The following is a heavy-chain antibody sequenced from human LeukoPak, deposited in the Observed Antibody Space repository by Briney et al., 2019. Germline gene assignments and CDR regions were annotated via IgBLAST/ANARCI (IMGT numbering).Heavy chain of an antibody. V-gene: IGHV4-59*08. CDR3: ARRGTSSWYSGTTSGWFDP. CDR1: GGSISSYY. Sequence: PSETLSLTCTVSGGSISSYYWSWIRQPPGKGLEWIGYIYYSGSTNYNPSLKSRVTISVDTSKNQFSLKLSSVTAADTAVYYCARRGTSSWYSGTTSGWFDPWGPGTLVTVSS. J-gene: IGHJ5*02. D-gene: IGHD6-13*01. CDR2: IYYSGST.